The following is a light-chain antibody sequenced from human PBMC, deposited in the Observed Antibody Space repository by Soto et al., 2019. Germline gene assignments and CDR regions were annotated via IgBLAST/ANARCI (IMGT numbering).Light chain of an antibody. CDR1: QPISSW. CDR3: QPANTFPYT. J-gene: IGKJ2*01. CDR2: AAS. Sequence: DIQMTQFPSSVSASVGDRVTITCRASQPISSWLAWYQQKPGKAPKLLIFAASSLRSGVPSRFSGSGSGTDFTLTISSLQLEDFATYYCQPANTFPYTFGQGTKLDIK. V-gene: IGKV1-12*01.